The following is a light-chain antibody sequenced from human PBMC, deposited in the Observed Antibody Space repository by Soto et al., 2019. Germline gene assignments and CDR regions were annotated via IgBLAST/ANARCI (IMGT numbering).Light chain of an antibody. J-gene: IGKJ1*01. Sequence: EIVLTQSPATLSLSPGERATLSCRASQSVSSYLAWYQQKPGQAPRLLIYDASNRATGIPARFTGSGSGTDFTLTLSSLEPEDFAVYYCQQRSSWPSTFGQGTKVDIK. CDR1: QSVSSY. V-gene: IGKV3-11*01. CDR3: QQRSSWPST. CDR2: DAS.